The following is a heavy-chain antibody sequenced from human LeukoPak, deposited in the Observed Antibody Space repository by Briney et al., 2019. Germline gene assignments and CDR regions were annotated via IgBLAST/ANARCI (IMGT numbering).Heavy chain of an antibody. CDR1: GFTFSSYW. CDR2: INSDGSSI. D-gene: IGHD2-21*01. V-gene: IGHV3-74*01. CDR3: ARHIAGDAFDI. Sequence: PGGSLRLSCAASGFTFSSYWMHWVRQVPGKGLAWVSRINSDGSSISYADSVKGRFTISRDNAKNTLYLQMNSLRAEDTAVCYCARHIAGDAFDIWGQGTMVTVSS. J-gene: IGHJ3*02.